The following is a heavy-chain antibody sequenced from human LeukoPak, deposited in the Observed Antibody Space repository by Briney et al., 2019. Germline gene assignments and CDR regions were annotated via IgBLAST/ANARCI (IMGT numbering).Heavy chain of an antibody. V-gene: IGHV3-23*01. D-gene: IGHD5-18*01. CDR1: GFILNNHA. Sequence: GGSMRLSCAASGFILNNHAMTWVRQAPGKGLQWISVISGSGRTIEYEDSVKGRFTISRDNSKNTVSLQMNNLRVEHTAIYYCAKNVMVKRYIDYWGQGTPVTVSS. J-gene: IGHJ4*02. CDR2: ISGSGRTI. CDR3: AKNVMVKRYIDY.